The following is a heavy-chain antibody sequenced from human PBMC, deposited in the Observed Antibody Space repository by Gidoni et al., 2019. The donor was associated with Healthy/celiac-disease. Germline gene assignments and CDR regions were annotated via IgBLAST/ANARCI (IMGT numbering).Heavy chain of an antibody. CDR1: GYTFTGYY. J-gene: IGHJ6*02. CDR3: AIAAAGYYYYYGMDV. V-gene: IGHV1-2*06. D-gene: IGHD6-13*01. CDR2: INPNSGGT. Sequence: QVQLVQSGAELKKPGASVNVCCQASGYTFTGYYMHWRRQDPGQGLAWMGRINPNSGGTTYAQKFQGRVTMTRDTSISTAYMELSRLRSDDTALYYCAIAAAGYYYYYGMDVWGQGTTVTVSS.